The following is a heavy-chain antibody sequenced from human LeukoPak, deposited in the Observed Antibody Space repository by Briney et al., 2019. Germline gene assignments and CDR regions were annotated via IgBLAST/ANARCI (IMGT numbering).Heavy chain of an antibody. CDR3: AIMHGYYDGSGYWVQ. D-gene: IGHD3-22*01. Sequence: GGSLRLSCAASGFTFCSYGMSWVRQAPGKGLEWVSFITPNADRASYADSVKGRFTISRDNPRNTLYMQMNSLRDEDTAVYYCAIMHGYYDGSGYWVQWGQGTLVTVSS. V-gene: IGHV3-23*01. CDR1: GFTFCSYG. J-gene: IGHJ1*01. CDR2: ITPNADRA.